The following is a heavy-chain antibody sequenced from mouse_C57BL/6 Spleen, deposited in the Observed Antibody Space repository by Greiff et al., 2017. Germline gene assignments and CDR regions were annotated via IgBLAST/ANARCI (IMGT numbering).Heavy chain of an antibody. J-gene: IGHJ4*01. CDR1: GYTFTSYW. CDR3: ARSYDGYYVYYAMDY. D-gene: IGHD2-3*01. CDR2: IYPGSGST. V-gene: IGHV1-55*01. Sequence: QVQLQQPGAELVKPGASVKMSCKASGYTFTSYWITWVKQRPGQGLEWIGDIYPGSGSTNYNEKFKSKATLTVDTSSSTAYMQLSSLTSEDSAVYYCARSYDGYYVYYAMDYWGQGTSVTVSS.